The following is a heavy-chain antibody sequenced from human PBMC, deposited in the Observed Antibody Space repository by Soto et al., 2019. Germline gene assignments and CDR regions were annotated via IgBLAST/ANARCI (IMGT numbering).Heavy chain of an antibody. CDR1: GFTFSSYA. D-gene: IGHD6-6*01. J-gene: IGHJ6*02. CDR2: ISGSGGST. CDR3: AKVGIAARKYYYYGIDV. V-gene: IGHV3-23*01. Sequence: EVQLLESGGGLVQPGGSLRLSCAASGFTFSSYAMSWVRQAPGKGLEWVSAISGSGGSTYYADSVKGRFTISRDNSKNTLYLQMNSLRAEDTAVYYCAKVGIAARKYYYYGIDVWGQGTTVTVSS.